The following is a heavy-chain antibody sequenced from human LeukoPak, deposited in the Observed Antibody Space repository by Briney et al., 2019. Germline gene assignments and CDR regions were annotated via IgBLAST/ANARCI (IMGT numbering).Heavy chain of an antibody. CDR2: ISWNSGSI. CDR1: GFTFDDYA. V-gene: IGHV3-9*01. J-gene: IGHJ6*02. Sequence: LPGRSLRLSCAASGFTFDDYAMHWVRQAPGKGLEWVSGISWNSGSIGYAGSVKGRFTISRDNAKSSLYLQMNSLRAEDTAVYYCARAFSARYYYYGMDVWGQGTTVTVSS. CDR3: ARAFSARYYYYGMDV.